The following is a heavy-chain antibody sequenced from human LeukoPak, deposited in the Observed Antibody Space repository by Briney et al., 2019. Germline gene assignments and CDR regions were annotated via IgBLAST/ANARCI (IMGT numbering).Heavy chain of an antibody. Sequence: QTGGSLRLSCEVSGFTFSGYEMNWVRQAPGKGLEWVSYISGSGTTIYYADSVKGRFTISRDNAKNSLYLQMNSLRAEDTAVYYCARVGNFDYWGQGTLVTVSS. CDR2: ISGSGTTI. CDR3: ARVGNFDY. V-gene: IGHV3-48*03. J-gene: IGHJ4*02. CDR1: GFTFSGYE.